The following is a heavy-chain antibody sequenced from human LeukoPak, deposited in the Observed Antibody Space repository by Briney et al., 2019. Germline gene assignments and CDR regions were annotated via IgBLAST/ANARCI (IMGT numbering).Heavy chain of an antibody. CDR2: IYSGGST. CDR1: GFTVSSNY. V-gene: IGHV3-53*01. Sequence: PGGSLRLSCAASGFTVSSNYMSWVRQAPGKGLEWVSVIYSGGSTYYADSVKGRFTISRDNSKNTLYLQMNSLRAEDTAVYYCARDNPPEWDNYGMDVWGQGTTVTVSS. J-gene: IGHJ6*02. CDR3: ARDNPPEWDNYGMDV. D-gene: IGHD1-26*01.